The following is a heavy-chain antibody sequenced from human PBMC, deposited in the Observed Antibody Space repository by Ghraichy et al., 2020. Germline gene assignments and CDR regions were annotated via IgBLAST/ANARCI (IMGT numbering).Heavy chain of an antibody. CDR1: GYTFSNYG. J-gene: IGHJ4*02. D-gene: IGHD4-11*01. V-gene: IGHV1-18*01. CDR2: INANDGHT. Sequence: ASVKVSCKTSGYTFSNYGISWVRQAPGQGLEWMGRINANDGHTNYAQNFQGRVTMTTDTSTSTAYMELRSLRSDDTAVYYCARDCGKTKVIMDTWGQGTLVTVPS. CDR3: ARDCGKTKVIMDT.